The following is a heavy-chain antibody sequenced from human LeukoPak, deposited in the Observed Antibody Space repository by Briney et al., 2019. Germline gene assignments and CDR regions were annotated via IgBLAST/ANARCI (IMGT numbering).Heavy chain of an antibody. D-gene: IGHD3-10*01. CDR2: INHSGST. V-gene: IGHV4-34*01. J-gene: IGHJ5*02. CDR3: ASRYYGSGSYHDPPWFDP. CDR1: GGSFSGYY. Sequence: SETLSLTCAVYGGSFSGYYWSWIRQTPGKGLEWIGEINHSGSTNYNPSLKSRVTISVDTSKNQFSLKLSSVTAADTAVYYCASRYYGSGSYHDPPWFDPWGQGTLVTVSS.